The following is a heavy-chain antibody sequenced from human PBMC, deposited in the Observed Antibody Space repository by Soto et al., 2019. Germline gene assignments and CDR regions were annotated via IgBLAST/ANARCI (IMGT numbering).Heavy chain of an antibody. J-gene: IGHJ4*02. D-gene: IGHD4-17*01. V-gene: IGHV1-24*01. Sequence: ASVKVSCKVSGYTLTDLSMHWVRQAPGKGLEWMGGFDPEDGETIYAQKFQGRVTMTEDTSTDTAYMELSSLRSEDTAVYYCATVHYGDYVLSYWGQGTLVTVSS. CDR3: ATVHYGDYVLSY. CDR2: FDPEDGET. CDR1: GYTLTDLS.